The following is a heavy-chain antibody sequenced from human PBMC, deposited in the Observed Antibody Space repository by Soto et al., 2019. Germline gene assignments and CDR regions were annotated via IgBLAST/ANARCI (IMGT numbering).Heavy chain of an antibody. Sequence: QLHLVQSGAVVKKPGASVTVSCSASGYPVTAYYMHWVRQAPGRGLEWMGGINPATGAPKYTQTCQGRVPMTRDTCTSTVFMELGGLTSEDTAVFYCARGGGVGVAGSAAFDMWGQGTLVTVSS. J-gene: IGHJ3*02. V-gene: IGHV1-2*02. CDR3: ARGGGVGVAGSAAFDM. CDR1: GYPVTAYY. D-gene: IGHD3-3*01. CDR2: INPATGAP.